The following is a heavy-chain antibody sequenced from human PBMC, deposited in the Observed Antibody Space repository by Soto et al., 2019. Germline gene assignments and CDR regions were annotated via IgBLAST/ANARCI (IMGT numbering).Heavy chain of an antibody. CDR3: ARTSAAGKYYYGMDV. J-gene: IGHJ6*02. Sequence: PLETLSLTCTFSGCSISSSSYYLGWIRQPPGKGLEWIGSIYYSGSTYYNPSLKSRVTISVDTSKNQFSLQWSSLKASDTAMYYCARTSAAGKYYYGMDVWGQGTTVTVSS. D-gene: IGHD6-13*01. CDR2: IYYSGST. V-gene: IGHV4-39*07. CDR1: GCSISSSSYY.